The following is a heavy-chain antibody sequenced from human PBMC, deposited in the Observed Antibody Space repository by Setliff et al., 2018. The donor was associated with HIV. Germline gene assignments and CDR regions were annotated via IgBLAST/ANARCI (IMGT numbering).Heavy chain of an antibody. CDR1: GFTFSDYA. Sequence: PGGSLRLSCAASGFTFSDYAMSWVRQAPGKGLEWVSSISGSGGSTYYAESVKGRFTISRDNSKNTLYLQMNSLRPEDTAVYYCAKTDSSSWLDPYNWFDPWGQGTLVTVSS. J-gene: IGHJ5*02. D-gene: IGHD6-13*01. CDR3: AKTDSSSWLDPYNWFDP. V-gene: IGHV3-23*01. CDR2: ISGSGGST.